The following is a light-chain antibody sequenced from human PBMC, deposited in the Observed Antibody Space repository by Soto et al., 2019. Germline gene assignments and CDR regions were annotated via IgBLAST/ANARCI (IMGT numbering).Light chain of an antibody. V-gene: IGKV1-39*01. CDR2: AAS. CDR1: QSISSY. J-gene: IGKJ2*01. Sequence: DIQMTQSPSSLSASVGDRVTITCRASQSISSYLNWYQQKPGKAPKLLIYAASSLQSGVPSRFSGSGSWTDFTLTISSLQPEDFATYYCQQSYSNPYTFGQGTKLEIK. CDR3: QQSYSNPYT.